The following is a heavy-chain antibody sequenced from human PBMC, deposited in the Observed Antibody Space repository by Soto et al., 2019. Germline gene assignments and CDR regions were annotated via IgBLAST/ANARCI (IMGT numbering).Heavy chain of an antibody. Sequence: QVQLVQSGSELRKPGASVKVSCKASGYTFTSNSITWVRQAPGQGLEWMGWISPSSGNTKFAQKFQGRVTLTTDTSTSTAYMELTSLRSDDTAVYYCARGGGYAVDYWGQGNLVTVST. D-gene: IGHD5-12*01. J-gene: IGHJ4*02. V-gene: IGHV1-18*04. CDR3: ARGGGYAVDY. CDR2: ISPSSGNT. CDR1: GYTFTSNS.